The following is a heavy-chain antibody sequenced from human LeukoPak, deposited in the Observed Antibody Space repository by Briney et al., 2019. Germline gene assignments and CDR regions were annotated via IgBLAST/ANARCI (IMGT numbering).Heavy chain of an antibody. CDR1: GFTFSSDG. Sequence: GGSLRLSCAASGFTFSSDGMSWVRQAPGKGLEWVSALSGSGSATYYADSVKGRFTISRDNSKNMLFLEMNSLRVEDTAVYYCAKAGYTSSWPLDYWGQGTQVTVSS. CDR3: AKAGYTSSWPLDY. D-gene: IGHD6-13*01. V-gene: IGHV3-23*01. J-gene: IGHJ4*02. CDR2: LSGSGSAT.